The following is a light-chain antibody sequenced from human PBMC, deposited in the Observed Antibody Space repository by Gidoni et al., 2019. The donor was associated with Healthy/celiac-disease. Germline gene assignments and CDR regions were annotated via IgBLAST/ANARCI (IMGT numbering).Light chain of an antibody. J-gene: IGLJ1*01. CDR2: DDS. CDR3: KVWDSSSDHQGYV. CDR1: KIGSKS. Sequence: SYVLTQPPSVSVAPGKTARITCGGNKIGSKSVHWYQQQPGQAPVLVVYDDSDRPSGIPERYSGSNSGNTATLTISRVEAGDEADYYCKVWDSSSDHQGYVFGTGTKVTVL. V-gene: IGLV3-21*03.